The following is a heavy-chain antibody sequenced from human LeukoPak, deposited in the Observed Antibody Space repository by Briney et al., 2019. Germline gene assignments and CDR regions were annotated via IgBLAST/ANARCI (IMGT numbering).Heavy chain of an antibody. J-gene: IGHJ3*02. Sequence: SVKVSCKVSGYTLTELSMHWVRQAPGQALEWMGWITPFNGNTNYAQKFQDRVTITRDRSMSTAYMELSSLRSEDTAMYYCARGYYDILTGYDDAFDIWGQGTMVTVSS. CDR2: ITPFNGNT. D-gene: IGHD3-9*01. V-gene: IGHV1-45*02. CDR3: ARGYYDILTGYDDAFDI. CDR1: GYTLTELS.